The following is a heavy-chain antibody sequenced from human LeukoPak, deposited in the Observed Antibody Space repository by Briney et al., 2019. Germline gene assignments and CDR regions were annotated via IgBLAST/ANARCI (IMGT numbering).Heavy chain of an antibody. D-gene: IGHD1-26*01. CDR2: MYSSGST. Sequence: PSETLSLTCTVSGGSISSSSYYWGWIRQPPGKGLEWIGSMYSSGSTYYNPSLKSRVTISVDTSKNQFSLKLSSVTAADTAVYYCARQRGSYPIYNWFDPWGQGTLVTVSS. CDR1: GGSISSSSYY. V-gene: IGHV4-39*01. J-gene: IGHJ5*02. CDR3: ARQRGSYPIYNWFDP.